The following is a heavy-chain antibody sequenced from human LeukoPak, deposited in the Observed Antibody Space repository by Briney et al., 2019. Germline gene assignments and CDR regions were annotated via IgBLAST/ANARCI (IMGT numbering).Heavy chain of an antibody. D-gene: IGHD2-15*01. Sequence: GGSLRLSCAASGFTFSSAWMSWVRQAPGKGLEWVANVNQDGSGKYYVDSVKGRFTISRDNAKNSLYLQMNSLRAEDTAVYYCARVPKEYCSGGSCYSSSGWFDPWGQGTLVTVSS. CDR3: ARVPKEYCSGGSCYSSSGWFDP. CDR1: GFTFSSAW. J-gene: IGHJ5*02. V-gene: IGHV3-7*01. CDR2: VNQDGSGK.